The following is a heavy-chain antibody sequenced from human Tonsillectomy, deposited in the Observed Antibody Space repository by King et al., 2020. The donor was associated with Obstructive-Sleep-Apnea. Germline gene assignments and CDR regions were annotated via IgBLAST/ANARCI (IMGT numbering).Heavy chain of an antibody. Sequence: VQLVESGGGVVQPGRSLRLSCAASGFTFNSYAMHWVRQAPGKGLEWVAVILHDGTTKSYADSVKGRFTISSDNSESTVFLQMNSLRAEDTAVYYCAGEGSSGGFGAFDIWGQGTMVTVS. CDR3: AGEGSSGGFGAFDI. CDR1: GFTFNSYA. V-gene: IGHV3-30*04. J-gene: IGHJ3*02. D-gene: IGHD6-19*01. CDR2: ILHDGTTK.